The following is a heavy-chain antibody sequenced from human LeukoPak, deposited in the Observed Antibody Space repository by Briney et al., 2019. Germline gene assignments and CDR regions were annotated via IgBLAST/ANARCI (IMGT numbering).Heavy chain of an antibody. J-gene: IGHJ5*02. Sequence: GGSLRLSCAASGFTSPNAWMSWLRQAPGKGLEWVGHIKSRTDGGTTDYAAPVKGRFTISRDDSENTLYLQMNSLKTEDTAVYYCATPGRIPEAANWFDPWGQGTLVTVSS. CDR3: ATPGRIPEAANWFDP. D-gene: IGHD6-13*01. CDR2: IKSRTDGGTT. CDR1: GFTSPNAW. V-gene: IGHV3-15*01.